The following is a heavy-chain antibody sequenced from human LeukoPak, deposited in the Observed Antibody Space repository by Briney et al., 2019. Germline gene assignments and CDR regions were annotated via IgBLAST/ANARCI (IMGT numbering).Heavy chain of an antibody. V-gene: IGHV4-59*01. D-gene: IGHD3-3*01. CDR2: IYYSGST. CDR1: GGSISSYY. CDR3: ARGITIFGVVHHGMDV. Sequence: SETLSLTCTVSGGSISSYYWSWIRQPPGKGLEWIGYIYYSGSTNYNPSLKSRVTISVDTSKNQFSLKLSSVTAADTAVYYCARGITIFGVVHHGMDVWGQGTTVTVSS. J-gene: IGHJ6*02.